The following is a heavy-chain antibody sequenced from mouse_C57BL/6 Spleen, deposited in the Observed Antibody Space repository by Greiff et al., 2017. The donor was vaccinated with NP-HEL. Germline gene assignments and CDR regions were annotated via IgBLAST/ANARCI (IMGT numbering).Heavy chain of an antibody. CDR2: ISSDSSTI. V-gene: IGHV5-17*01. CDR1: GFTFSAYG. J-gene: IGHJ4*01. CDR3: ARERYYAMDY. Sequence: DVKLVESGGGLVKPGGSLKLSCAASGFTFSAYGMHWVRQAPEKGLEWVAYISSDSSTIYYADTVKGRFTISRDNAKNNLFLQMTSLRSDDTAMYYCARERYYAMDYWGQGTSVTVSS.